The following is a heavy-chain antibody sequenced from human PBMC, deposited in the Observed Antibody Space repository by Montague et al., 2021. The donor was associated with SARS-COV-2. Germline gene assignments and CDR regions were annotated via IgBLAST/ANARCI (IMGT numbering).Heavy chain of an antibody. J-gene: IGHJ4*02. D-gene: IGHD3-16*01. V-gene: IGHV3-53*01. CDR3: ARGGSDISADGLPYFDD. CDR1: GFTVGGNY. Sequence: SLRLSCAASGFTVGGNYMSWVRQAPGKGLEWASVIYSGGSPYYADSVRGRFTISRDNSKNTLYLQMNSLRAEDTAVYFCARGGSDISADGLPYFDDWGQGTLVTVSS. CDR2: IYSGGSP.